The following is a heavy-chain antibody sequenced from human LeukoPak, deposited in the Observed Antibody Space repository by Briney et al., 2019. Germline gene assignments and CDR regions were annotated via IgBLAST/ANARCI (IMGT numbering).Heavy chain of an antibody. CDR3: ARANDFYDSSGYPSHAFNI. V-gene: IGHV4-59*01. CDR2: IYYSGST. Sequence: SETLSLTCTVSGGSISSYYWSWIRQPPGKGLEWIGYIYYSGSTNYSPSLKSRVTISIDTSKNQFSLKLSPVTAADTAVYYCARANDFYDSSGYPSHAFNIWGQGTVVTVSS. D-gene: IGHD3-22*01. J-gene: IGHJ3*02. CDR1: GGSISSYY.